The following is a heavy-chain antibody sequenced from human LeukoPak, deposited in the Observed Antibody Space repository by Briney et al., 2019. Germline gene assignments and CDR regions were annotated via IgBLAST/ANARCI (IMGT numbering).Heavy chain of an antibody. CDR1: GFTFTSSA. CDR3: GCGYYSGSGSYYYDY. CDR2: IVVGSGNT. V-gene: IGHV1-58*01. J-gene: IGHJ4*02. Sequence: SVNVSCKASGFTFTSSAVQWVRQARGQRLEWIGWIVVGSGNTNYAQKFQERVTITRDMSTSTAYMELSSLRSEDTAVYYCGCGYYSGSGSYYYDYWGQGTLVTVSS. D-gene: IGHD3-10*01.